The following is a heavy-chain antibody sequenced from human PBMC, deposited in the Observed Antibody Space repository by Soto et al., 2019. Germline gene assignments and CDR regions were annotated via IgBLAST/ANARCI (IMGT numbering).Heavy chain of an antibody. Sequence: QVQLVQSGAEEKKPWASVKVSCKASGYSFTGYDMHWVREAPGQRLEWMGWINAGNGNTKYSQKFQGRVTITRDTSASAAYMELSSLSSEDTAVYYCARAVAVPADFDYWGQGTLVTVSS. CDR1: GYSFTGYD. V-gene: IGHV1-3*05. D-gene: IGHD6-19*01. J-gene: IGHJ4*02. CDR3: ARAVAVPADFDY. CDR2: INAGNGNT.